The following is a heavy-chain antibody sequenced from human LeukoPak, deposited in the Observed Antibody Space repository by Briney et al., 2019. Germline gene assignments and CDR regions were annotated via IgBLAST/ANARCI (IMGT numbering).Heavy chain of an antibody. CDR2: ISAYNGNT. J-gene: IGHJ4*02. D-gene: IGHD3-9*01. CDR1: GYTFTSYG. Sequence: ASVKVSCKASGYTFTSYGISWVRQAPGQGLEWMGWISAYNGNTNYAQKLQGRVTMTRDTSISTAYMELSRLRSDDTAVYYCARGRSGRYFDWLLKLDNDYWGQGTLVTVSS. CDR3: ARGRSGRYFDWLLKLDNDY. V-gene: IGHV1-18*01.